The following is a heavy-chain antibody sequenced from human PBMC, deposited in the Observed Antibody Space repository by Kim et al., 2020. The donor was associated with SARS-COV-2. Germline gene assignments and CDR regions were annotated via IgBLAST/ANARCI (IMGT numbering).Heavy chain of an antibody. J-gene: IGHJ6*02. Sequence: ASVKVSCKASGYTFTGYYMHWVRQAPGQGLEWMGRINPNSGGTNYAQKFQGRVTMTRDTSISTAYMELSRLRSDDTAVYYCAKTLTNCGGDCYGMDVWGQGTTVTVSS. CDR3: AKTLTNCGGDCYGMDV. CDR2: INPNSGGT. CDR1: GYTFTGYY. V-gene: IGHV1-2*06. D-gene: IGHD2-21*01.